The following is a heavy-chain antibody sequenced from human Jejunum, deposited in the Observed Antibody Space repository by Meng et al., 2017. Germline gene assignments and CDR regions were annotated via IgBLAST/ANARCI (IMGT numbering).Heavy chain of an antibody. J-gene: IGHJ3*02. CDR2: IFSTGST. D-gene: IGHD5-18*01. V-gene: IGHV4-61*02. CDR1: GGSISSGSYY. CDR3: ARTDGYIYGYSAFDI. Sequence: LRLSCTVSGGSISSGSYYWSWIRPPAGKGLEWIGRIFSTGSTTYNPSLKSRVTISVDTSKNQFSLKLSSVTAADTAVYYCARTDGYIYGYSAFDIWGQGTLVTVSS.